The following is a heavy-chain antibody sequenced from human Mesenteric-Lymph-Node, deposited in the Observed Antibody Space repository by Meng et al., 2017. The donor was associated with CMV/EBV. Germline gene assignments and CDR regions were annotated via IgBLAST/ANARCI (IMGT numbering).Heavy chain of an antibody. V-gene: IGHV1-18*01. J-gene: IGHJ6*02. CDR3: ARAGKDDYTYNYYGMDV. CDR2: ISASSDNT. D-gene: IGHD4-11*01. Sequence: ASVKVSCKASGYTFFSYGISWVRQAPGQGLEWMGWISASSDNTNYAQKVQDRVTMTMDTSTSTSYMELRSLRSEDTAVYYCARAGKDDYTYNYYGMDVWGQGTTVTVSS. CDR1: GYTFFSYG.